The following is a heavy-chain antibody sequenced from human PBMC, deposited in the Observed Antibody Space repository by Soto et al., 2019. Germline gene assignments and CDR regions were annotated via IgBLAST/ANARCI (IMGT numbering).Heavy chain of an antibody. CDR2: IYHSGST. D-gene: IGHD3-10*01. Sequence: SETLSLTCAVSGGSISSGGYCWSWIRQPPGEGLEWIGYIYHSGSTYYNPSLKSRVTISVDRSKNQFSLKLSSVTAADTAVYYCARENNVLPGGYFDYWGQGTLVTVSS. V-gene: IGHV4-30-2*01. CDR1: GGSISSGGYC. CDR3: ARENNVLPGGYFDY. J-gene: IGHJ4*02.